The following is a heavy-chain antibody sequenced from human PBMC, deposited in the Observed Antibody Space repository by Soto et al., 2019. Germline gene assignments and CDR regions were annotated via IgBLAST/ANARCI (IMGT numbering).Heavy chain of an antibody. CDR1: GFTFTSSA. CDR2: IVVGSGNT. Sequence: SVKVSCKASGFTFTSSAVQWVRQARGQRLEWIGWIVVGSGNTNYAQKFQERVTITRDMSTSTAYMELSSLRSEETAVYYCAAWWVDHGYSGYPLDYGMDVWGQGTTVTVSS. J-gene: IGHJ6*02. V-gene: IGHV1-58*01. CDR3: AAWWVDHGYSGYPLDYGMDV. D-gene: IGHD5-12*01.